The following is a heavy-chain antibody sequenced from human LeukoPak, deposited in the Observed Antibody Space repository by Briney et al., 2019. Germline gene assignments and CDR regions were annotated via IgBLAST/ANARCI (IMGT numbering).Heavy chain of an antibody. D-gene: IGHD6-13*01. CDR2: IYYSGST. J-gene: IGHJ4*02. CDR3: ASAASRYYYSRQAAAAPDY. CDR1: GGSISISSYY. Sequence: SETLSLTCTVSGGSISISSYYWGWIRQPPGKGLEWIGSIYYSGSTYYNPSLKSRVTISVDTSKNQFSLKLSSVTAADTAVYYCASAASRYYYSRQAAAAPDYWGQGTLVTVSS. V-gene: IGHV4-39*01.